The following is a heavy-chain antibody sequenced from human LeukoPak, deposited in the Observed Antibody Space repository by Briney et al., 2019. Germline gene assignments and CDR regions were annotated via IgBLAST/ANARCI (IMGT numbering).Heavy chain of an antibody. Sequence: QPGGSLRLSCAASGFTFSSYAMSWVRQAPGKGLEWVSAISGTGGSTYYADPVKGRLTISRDNSKNTLYLQMNSLRAEDTAVYYCAKDQRLGELQYTNPPFDYWGQGTLVTVSS. D-gene: IGHD3-16*01. V-gene: IGHV3-23*01. J-gene: IGHJ4*02. CDR1: GFTFSSYA. CDR3: AKDQRLGELQYTNPPFDY. CDR2: ISGTGGST.